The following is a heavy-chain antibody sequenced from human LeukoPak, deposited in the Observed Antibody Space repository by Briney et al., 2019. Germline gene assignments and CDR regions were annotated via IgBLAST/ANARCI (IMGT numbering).Heavy chain of an antibody. D-gene: IGHD3-10*01. V-gene: IGHV4-34*01. CDR1: GGSFSGYY. CDR2: INHSGST. J-gene: IGHJ4*02. CDR3: ARVAGREFSGPFDY. Sequence: SETLSLTCAVYGGSFSGYYWSWIRQPPGKGLEWIGEINHSGSTNYNPPLKSRVTISVDTSKNQFSLKLSSVTAADTAVYYCARVAGREFSGPFDYWGQGTLVTVSS.